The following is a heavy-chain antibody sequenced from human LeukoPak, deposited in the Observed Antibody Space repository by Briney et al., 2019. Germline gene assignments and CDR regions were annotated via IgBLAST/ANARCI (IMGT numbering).Heavy chain of an antibody. J-gene: IGHJ4*02. V-gene: IGHV4-4*02. CDR1: GGSISSSDW. D-gene: IGHD3-22*01. Sequence: SGTLSLTCAVSGGSISSSDWWSWVRQPPGKGLEWIGEIYHSGSTNYNPSLKSRVTISVDKSKNQFSLNLSSVTAADTAVYYWARDRRYYDSSAYIRGFDYWGQGTLVTVSS. CDR2: IYHSGST. CDR3: ARDRRYYDSSAYIRGFDY.